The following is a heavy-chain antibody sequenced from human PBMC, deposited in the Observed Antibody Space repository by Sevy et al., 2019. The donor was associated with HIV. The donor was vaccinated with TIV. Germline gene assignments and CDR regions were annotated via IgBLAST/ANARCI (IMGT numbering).Heavy chain of an antibody. CDR3: ARVWLNSGVF. CDR1: GFTVSTSY. Sequence: GGSLRLSCAAPGFTVSTSYMSWVRQAPGKGLESVSVIYSGGTTYYADSVKGRFTISRDNSKNTLYLQMNSLRAEDTAVHYCARVWLNSGVFWGQGTLVTVSS. D-gene: IGHD1-26*01. V-gene: IGHV3-53*01. CDR2: IYSGGTT. J-gene: IGHJ4*02.